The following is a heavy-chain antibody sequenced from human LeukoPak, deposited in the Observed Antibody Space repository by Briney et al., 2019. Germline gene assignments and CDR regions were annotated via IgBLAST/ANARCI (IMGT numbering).Heavy chain of an antibody. V-gene: IGHV4-59*11. J-gene: IGHJ6*03. D-gene: IGHD2/OR15-2a*01. CDR2: IYYSGST. CDR3: TRGGPHNSHYYYYYMDV. Sequence: SETLSLTCTVSGGSISSHYWSWIRQPPGKGLEWIGDIYYSGSTNYNPSLKSRVTISVDTSKNQFSLKLSSVTAADTAVYYCTRGGPHNSHYYYYYMDVWGQRGHGHRLL. CDR1: GGSISSHY.